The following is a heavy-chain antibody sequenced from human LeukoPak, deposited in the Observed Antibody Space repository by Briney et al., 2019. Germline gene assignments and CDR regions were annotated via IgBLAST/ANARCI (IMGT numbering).Heavy chain of an antibody. D-gene: IGHD6-13*01. CDR3: ARAYSSSWYDLGYYYYYMDV. J-gene: IGHJ6*03. CDR2: ISSSSSTI. CDR1: GFTFSSYS. Sequence: GGSLRLSCAASGFTFSSYSMNWVRQAPGKGLEWVSYISSSSSTIYYADSVKGRFTISRDNAKNSLYLQMNSLRAEDTAVYYCARAYSSSWYDLGYYYYYMDVWGKGTTVTVSS. V-gene: IGHV3-48*01.